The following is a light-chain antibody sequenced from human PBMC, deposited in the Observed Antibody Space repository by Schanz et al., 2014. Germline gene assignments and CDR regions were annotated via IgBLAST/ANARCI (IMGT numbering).Light chain of an antibody. V-gene: IGLV8-61*01. J-gene: IGLJ3*02. CDR2: NTN. CDR1: SGSVSTGYY. CDR3: VLYMGSGSWV. Sequence: QTVVTQEPSLSVSPGGTVTLTCGLSSGSVSTGYYPSWYHHTPGQAPRTLIYNTNTRSSGVPDRFSGSILGNKAALTITGAQADDESDYYCVLYMGSGSWVFGGGTKLTVL.